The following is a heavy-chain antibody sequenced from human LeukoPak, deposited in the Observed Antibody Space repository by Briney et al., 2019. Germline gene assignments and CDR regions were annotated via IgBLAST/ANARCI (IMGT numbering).Heavy chain of an antibody. CDR3: ATGDTMIVVANDAFDI. CDR1: GYTLTELS. Sequence: ASVKVSCKVSGYTLTELSMQWVRQAPGKGLEWMGGFDPEDGETIYAQKFQGRVTMTEDTSTDTAYMELSSLRSEDTAVYYCATGDTMIVVANDAFDIWGQGTMVTVSS. D-gene: IGHD3-22*01. V-gene: IGHV1-24*01. J-gene: IGHJ3*02. CDR2: FDPEDGET.